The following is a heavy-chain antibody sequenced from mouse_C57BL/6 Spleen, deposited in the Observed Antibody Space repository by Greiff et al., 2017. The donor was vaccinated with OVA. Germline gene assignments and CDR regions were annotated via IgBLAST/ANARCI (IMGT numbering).Heavy chain of an antibody. Sequence: VQLQQSGTVLARPGASVKMSCKTSGYTFTSYWMHWVKQRPGQGLEWIGAIYPGNSDTSYNQKFKGKAKLTAVTSASTAYMELSSLTNEDSAVYYCTRWDSNSYYFDYWGQGTTLTVSS. J-gene: IGHJ2*01. CDR3: TRWDSNSYYFDY. CDR2: IYPGNSDT. CDR1: GYTFTSYW. D-gene: IGHD2-12*01. V-gene: IGHV1-5*01.